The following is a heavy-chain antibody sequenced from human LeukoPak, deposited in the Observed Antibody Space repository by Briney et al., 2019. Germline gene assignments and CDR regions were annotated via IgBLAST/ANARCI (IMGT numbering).Heavy chain of an antibody. J-gene: IGHJ4*02. CDR3: ARDGLPAAGDY. Sequence: GGSLRLSCAPSGFTFSSSWMTWVRQAPGKGLEWVANIKQDGSEKYYMDSVKGRFTISRDNAKNSLYLQMNSLRAEDTAVYYCARDGLPAAGDYWGQGTLVTVSS. D-gene: IGHD6-13*01. CDR2: IKQDGSEK. CDR1: GFTFSSSW. V-gene: IGHV3-7*01.